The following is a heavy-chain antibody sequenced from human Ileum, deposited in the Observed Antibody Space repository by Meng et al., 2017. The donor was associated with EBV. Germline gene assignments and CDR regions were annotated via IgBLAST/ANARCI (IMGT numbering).Heavy chain of an antibody. CDR1: GGSVSSAHSF. V-gene: IGHV4-61*01. Sequence: QLHELGPCLVKPAETLSLTCPVSGGSVSSAHSFWTWIRQPPGKGLEWIGYMSYSGSTNYSPPLESRVTISVDTSKNQFSLKLSSVTAADTAVYYCAGDPHSGSPHWGQGTLVTVSS. CDR3: AGDPHSGSPH. D-gene: IGHD1-26*01. CDR2: MSYSGST. J-gene: IGHJ4*02.